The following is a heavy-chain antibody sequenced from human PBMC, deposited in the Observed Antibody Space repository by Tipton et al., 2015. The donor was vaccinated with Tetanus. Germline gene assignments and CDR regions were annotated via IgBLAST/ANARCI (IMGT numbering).Heavy chain of an antibody. Sequence: RSLRLSCTTSGFTFSIYGMHWVRQAPGKGLEWVSFTSYDGTFKFYLESVKGRFTVSRDNSKNTLYLQMNSLRSEDTAVYYCAIDLSGDFGGVWGQGTPVTVSS. CDR1: GFTFSIYG. CDR3: AIDLSGDFGGV. D-gene: IGHD3-16*01. J-gene: IGHJ4*02. V-gene: IGHV3-30*03. CDR2: TSYDGTFK.